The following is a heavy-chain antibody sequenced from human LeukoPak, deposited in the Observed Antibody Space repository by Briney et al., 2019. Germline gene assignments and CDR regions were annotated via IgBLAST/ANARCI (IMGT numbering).Heavy chain of an antibody. D-gene: IGHD6-19*01. V-gene: IGHV3-74*01. CDR1: GFSFSSYW. CDR3: ARGAVVAGTVSIDY. Sequence: GGSLILSCAASGFSFSSYWMHWVRQGPGKGLVWVSRINSDGSSVTYVDSVKGRFTISRDNAENTLYLHMNSLRAEDTGVYYCARGAVVAGTVSIDYWGQGTLVTVSS. J-gene: IGHJ4*02. CDR2: INSDGSSV.